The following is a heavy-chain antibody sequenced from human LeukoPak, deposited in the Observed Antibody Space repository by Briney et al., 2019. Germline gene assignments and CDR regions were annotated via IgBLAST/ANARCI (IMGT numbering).Heavy chain of an antibody. V-gene: IGHV1-69*04. CDR2: IIPILGIA. J-gene: IGHJ4*02. D-gene: IGHD2-2*01. CDR1: GGTFSSYA. CDR3: AREGGGAYIVVVPAALDY. Sequence: GSSVKVSCKGSGGTFSSYAISWVRQAPGQGLEWMGRIIPILGIANYAQKFQGRVTMTRDTSTSTVYMELSSLRSDDTAVYYCAREGGGAYIVVVPAALDYWGQGTLVTVSS.